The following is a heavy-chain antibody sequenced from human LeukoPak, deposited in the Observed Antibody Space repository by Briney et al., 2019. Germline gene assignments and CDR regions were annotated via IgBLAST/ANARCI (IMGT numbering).Heavy chain of an antibody. J-gene: IGHJ4*02. Sequence: SGGSLRLSCAASGFTFDDYGMSWVRQGPGKGLEWVSGINWNGGRTGYADSVKGRFTISRDNAKNSLYLQMNSLRAEDTAVYYCARGTLNIPGEHGAFDYWGQGTLVTVSS. V-gene: IGHV3-20*04. D-gene: IGHD1-14*01. CDR2: INWNGGRT. CDR1: GFTFDDYG. CDR3: ARGTLNIPGEHGAFDY.